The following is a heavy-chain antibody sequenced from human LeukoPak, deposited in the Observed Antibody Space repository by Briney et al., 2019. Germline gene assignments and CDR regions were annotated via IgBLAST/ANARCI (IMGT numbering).Heavy chain of an antibody. CDR3: AKEASPLAVAQESWFDP. V-gene: IGHV3-23*01. CDR1: GFTFSSYA. J-gene: IGHJ5*02. D-gene: IGHD6-19*01. Sequence: QPGGSLRLSCAASGFTFSSYAMSWVRQAPGKGLEWVSAISGSGGSTYYADSVKGRFTISRDNSKNTLYLQMNSLRAEDTAVYYCAKEASPLAVAQESWFDPWGQGTLVTVSS. CDR2: ISGSGGST.